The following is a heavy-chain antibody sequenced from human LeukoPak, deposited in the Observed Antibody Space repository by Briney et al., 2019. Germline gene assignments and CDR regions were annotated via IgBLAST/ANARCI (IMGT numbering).Heavy chain of an antibody. CDR2: IYYSGST. CDR3: TRDHFRLGKD. CDR1: GGSISSYY. V-gene: IGHV4-59*12. Sequence: SETLSLTCTVSGGSISSYYWSRIRQPPGKGLEWIGYIYYSGSTNYNPSLKSRVTISVDTSKNQFSLKLSSVTAEDTAVYYCTRDHFRLGKDWGQGTLVTVSS. D-gene: IGHD2/OR15-2a*01. J-gene: IGHJ4*02.